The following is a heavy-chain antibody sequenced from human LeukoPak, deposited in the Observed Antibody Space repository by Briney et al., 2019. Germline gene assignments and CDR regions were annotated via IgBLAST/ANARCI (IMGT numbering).Heavy chain of an antibody. D-gene: IGHD3-22*01. CDR1: GFTFDDYA. CDR3: AKENYDSSGYYWLYFDY. Sequence: GGSVRLSCAASGFTFDDYAMHWVRQAPGKGLEWVSLISGDGGSTYYADSVKGRFTISRDNSKNSLYLQMNSLRNEDTALYYCAKENYDSSGYYWLYFDYWGQGTLVTVSS. V-gene: IGHV3-43*02. J-gene: IGHJ4*02. CDR2: ISGDGGST.